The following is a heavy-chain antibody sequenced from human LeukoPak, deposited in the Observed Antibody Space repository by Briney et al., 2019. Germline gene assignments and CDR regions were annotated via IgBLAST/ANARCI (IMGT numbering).Heavy chain of an antibody. CDR2: IYYSGST. CDR1: GGSISSGDYY. CDR3: ARSFDYYDSSGYFDY. J-gene: IGHJ4*02. D-gene: IGHD3-22*01. V-gene: IGHV4-30-4*01. Sequence: SQTLSLTCTVSGGSISSGDYYWSWIRQPPGKGLEWIGYIYYSGSTYYNPSLKSRVTISVDTSKNQFSLKLSSVTAADTAVYYCARSFDYYDSSGYFDYWGQGTLVTVSS.